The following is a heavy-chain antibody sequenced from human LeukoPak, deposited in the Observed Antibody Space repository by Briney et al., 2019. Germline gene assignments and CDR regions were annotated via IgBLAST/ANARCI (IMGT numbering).Heavy chain of an antibody. D-gene: IGHD1-26*01. CDR2: IIPMSDTA. J-gene: IGHJ3*02. Sequence: VKVSCKASGGTFNSYAISWVRQAPGQGLEWMGGIIPMSDTANYPQKFRGRLTITADIPTSTVYMELSSLRSEDTAVYYCAREDDTGRYMGDDAFDIWGQGTMVTVSS. CDR3: AREDDTGRYMGDDAFDI. CDR1: GGTFNSYA. V-gene: IGHV1-69*06.